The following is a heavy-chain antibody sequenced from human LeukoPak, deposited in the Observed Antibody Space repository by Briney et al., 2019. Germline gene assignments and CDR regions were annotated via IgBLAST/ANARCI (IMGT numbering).Heavy chain of an antibody. V-gene: IGHV1-46*01. J-gene: IGHJ5*02. D-gene: IGHD1-26*01. CDR1: GYTFTSYY. CDR2: INPTGGST. CDR3: ARDNSVGDNAWWFDP. Sequence: GASVKVSCKASGYTFTSYYMHWVRQAPGQGRDWMGLINPTGGSTGYAQKFQGRVTMTRDMSTSTDYMELSSLRSEDTAIYYCARDNSVGDNAWWFDPWGQGTLVTVSS.